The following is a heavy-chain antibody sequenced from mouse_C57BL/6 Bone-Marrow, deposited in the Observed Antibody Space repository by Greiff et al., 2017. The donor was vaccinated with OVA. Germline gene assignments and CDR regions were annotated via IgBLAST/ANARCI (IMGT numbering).Heavy chain of an antibody. CDR1: GYTFTSYW. J-gene: IGHJ3*01. D-gene: IGHD1-1*01. V-gene: IGHV1-72*01. Sequence: QVQLQQPGAELVKPGASVKLSCKASGYTFTSYWMHWVKRRPGRGLEWIGRIDPNSGGTKYNEKFKSKATLTVDKPSSTAYMQLSSLTSEDSAVDYCARGDYYGSSFWCADWGQGTLVTVSA. CDR2: IDPNSGGT. CDR3: ARGDYYGSSFWCAD.